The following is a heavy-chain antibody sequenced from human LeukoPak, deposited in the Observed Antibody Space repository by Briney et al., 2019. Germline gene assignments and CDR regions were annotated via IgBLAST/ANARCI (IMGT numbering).Heavy chain of an antibody. Sequence: ASVKVSCKASGYTFTGYYMHWVRQAPGQGLEWMGWINPNSGGTNYAQKFQGRVAMTRDTSISTAYMELSRLRSDDTAVYYCARKEVGYYYGSGKEFYGMDVWGQGTTVTVSS. V-gene: IGHV1-2*02. J-gene: IGHJ6*02. CDR3: ARKEVGYYYGSGKEFYGMDV. CDR1: GYTFTGYY. D-gene: IGHD3-10*01. CDR2: INPNSGGT.